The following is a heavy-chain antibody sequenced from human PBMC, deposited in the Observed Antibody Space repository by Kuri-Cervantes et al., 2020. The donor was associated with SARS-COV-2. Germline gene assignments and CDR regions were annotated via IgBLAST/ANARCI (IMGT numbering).Heavy chain of an antibody. CDR3: ARGARGSGSPLGFDY. V-gene: IGHV4-61*02. CDR2: IYSQGGT. CDR1: GGSISSGSQY. J-gene: IGHJ4*02. D-gene: IGHD2-15*01. Sequence: SETLSLTCTVSGGSISSGSQYWSWIRQPAGKGLEWIGRIYSQGGTNYNPSLNSRVAISVDTSKNQFSLKLSSVTAVDTAVYYCARGARGSGSPLGFDYWGQGALVTVSS.